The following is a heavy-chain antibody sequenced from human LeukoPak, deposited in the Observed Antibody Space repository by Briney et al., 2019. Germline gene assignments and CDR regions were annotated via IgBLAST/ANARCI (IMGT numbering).Heavy chain of an antibody. V-gene: IGHV1-46*01. D-gene: IGHD5-12*01. CDR3: ARDLRGYSYYYGMDV. CDR1: GYTFTSYY. CDR2: INPSGGST. Sequence: GASVKVSCKASGYTFTSYYMHWVRQAPGQGLEWMRIINPSGGSTSYAQKFQGRVTMTRDTSTSTVYMELSSLRSEDTAVYYCARDLRGYSYYYGMDVWGQGTTVTVSS. J-gene: IGHJ6*02.